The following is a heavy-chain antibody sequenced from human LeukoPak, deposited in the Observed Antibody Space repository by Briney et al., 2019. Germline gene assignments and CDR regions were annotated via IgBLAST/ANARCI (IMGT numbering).Heavy chain of an antibody. D-gene: IGHD3-16*01. V-gene: IGHV4-61*02. J-gene: IGHJ4*02. CDR1: GGSISSDRFY. CDR2: IKSSNT. CDR3: ARVPDWTYVPDY. Sequence: SETLSLTCTVAGGSISSDRFYWKWVRQPAGKGLEWIGRIKSSNTNYNPSLKSRVSISLDTSTNQFSLKLSSLTAADTAVDYCARVPDWTYVPDYWGQGTLVTVSS.